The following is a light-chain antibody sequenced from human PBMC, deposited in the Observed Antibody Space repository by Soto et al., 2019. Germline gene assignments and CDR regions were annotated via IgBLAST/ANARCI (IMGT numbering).Light chain of an antibody. CDR2: VAS. Sequence: DIQMTQSPSSLSASVGDRVTVTCRASQSIDTYLNWYQQRPGQAPKLLIYVASTLQSGVPSRFSGSGSETHFTLTISSLQPEDFATYYCQQNQDIPPTFGQGTRVERK. J-gene: IGKJ1*01. V-gene: IGKV1-39*01. CDR1: QSIDTY. CDR3: QQNQDIPPT.